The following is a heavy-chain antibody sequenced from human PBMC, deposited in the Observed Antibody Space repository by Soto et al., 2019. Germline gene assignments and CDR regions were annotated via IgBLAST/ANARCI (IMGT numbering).Heavy chain of an antibody. D-gene: IGHD3-3*01. Sequence: QVQLQESGPGLVKPSQTLSLTCTVSGASISSGGSYWSWIRQRPGKGLEWIGYIFYSGSFYYTPSLKGRVMLSPDTSKNQFSLRLTSVTAADTAVYYCASAPETPPIFGVVRPYFFDYWGQGTLVTVSS. J-gene: IGHJ4*02. CDR2: IFYSGSF. V-gene: IGHV4-31*03. CDR1: GASISSGGSY. CDR3: ASAPETPPIFGVVRPYFFDY.